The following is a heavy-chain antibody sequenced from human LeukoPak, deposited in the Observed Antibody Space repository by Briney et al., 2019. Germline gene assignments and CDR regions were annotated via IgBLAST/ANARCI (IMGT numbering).Heavy chain of an antibody. CDR1: GFTFSSYW. V-gene: IGHV3-74*01. CDR3: TRDMSPAHF. D-gene: IGHD3-10*02. J-gene: IGHJ4*02. Sequence: GGSLRLSCAASGFTFSSYWMHWVRQAQGKGLVWVSRINGDGSSTSYADSVKGRFTISRDNAKNTLYLQMNSLRADDTAVYYCTRDMSPAHFWGQGTLVTVSS. CDR2: INGDGSST.